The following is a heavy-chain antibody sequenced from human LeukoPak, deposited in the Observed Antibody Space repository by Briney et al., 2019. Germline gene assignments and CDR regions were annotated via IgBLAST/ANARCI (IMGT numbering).Heavy chain of an antibody. D-gene: IGHD3-10*01. J-gene: IGHJ4*02. Sequence: ASVKLSCKASGYTFTGFYMHWVRQAPGQGLEWMGWINPNSGGTNYAQKFQGRVTMPRDTYINTAYMELSSLRSDDTAVYYCAREEVSVISDTCCSGLGYWGQGTLVTVSS. CDR3: AREEVSVISDTCCSGLGY. V-gene: IGHV1-2*02. CDR2: INPNSGGT. CDR1: GYTFTGFY.